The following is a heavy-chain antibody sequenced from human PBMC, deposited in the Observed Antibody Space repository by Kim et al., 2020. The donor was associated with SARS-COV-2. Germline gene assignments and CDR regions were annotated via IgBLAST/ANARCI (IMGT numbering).Heavy chain of an antibody. V-gene: IGHV4-30-4*01. J-gene: IGHJ6*02. D-gene: IGHD3-9*01. Sequence: SETLSLTCTVSGGSISSGDYYWSWIRQPPGKGLEWIGYIYYSGSTYYNPSLKSRVTISVDTSKNQFSLKLSSVTAADTAVYYCARDVGDILTGYDLLARYYCYGMDVWGQGTTVTVSS. CDR2: IYYSGST. CDR1: GGSISSGDYY. CDR3: ARDVGDILTGYDLLARYYCYGMDV.